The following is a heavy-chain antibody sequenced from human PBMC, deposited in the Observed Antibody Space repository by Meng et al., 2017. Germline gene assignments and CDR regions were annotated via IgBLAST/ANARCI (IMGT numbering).Heavy chain of an antibody. CDR2: ISGSGGST. Sequence: GESLKISCAASGFTFSSYAMSWVRQAPGKGLEWVSAISGSGGSTYYADSVKGRFTISRDNAKNSLYLQMNSLRAEDTAVYYCARGRLRYFDWLSDAFDIWGQGTMVTVSS. V-gene: IGHV3-23*01. D-gene: IGHD3-9*01. CDR3: ARGRLRYFDWLSDAFDI. J-gene: IGHJ3*02. CDR1: GFTFSSYA.